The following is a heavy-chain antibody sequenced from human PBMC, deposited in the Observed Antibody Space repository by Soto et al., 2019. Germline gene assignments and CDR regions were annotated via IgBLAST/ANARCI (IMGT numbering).Heavy chain of an antibody. CDR3: ARDLPWSNYNIYYYYGMDV. D-gene: IGHD4-4*01. J-gene: IGHJ6*02. CDR2: ISYDGSNK. Sequence: QVQLVESGGGVVQPGSSLRLSCAASGFTFSSYAMHWVRQAPGKGLEWVAVISYDGSNKYYADSVKGRFTISRDNSKNTLYLQMNSLRAEDTAVYYCARDLPWSNYNIYYYYGMDVWGQGTTVTVSS. V-gene: IGHV3-30-3*01. CDR1: GFTFSSYA.